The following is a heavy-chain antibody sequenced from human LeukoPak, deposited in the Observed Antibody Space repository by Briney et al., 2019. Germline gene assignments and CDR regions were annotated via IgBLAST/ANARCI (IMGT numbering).Heavy chain of an antibody. CDR1: GGTFSSYA. V-gene: IGHV1-69*05. Sequence: SVKVSCKASGGTFSSYAISWVRQAPGQGLEWMGGIIPIFGTANYAQKFQGRVTITTDESTSTAYMELSSLRSEDTAVYYCAGSGSYYRYFDYWGQGTLVTVPS. CDR3: AGSGSYYRYFDY. J-gene: IGHJ4*02. CDR2: IIPIFGTA. D-gene: IGHD1-26*01.